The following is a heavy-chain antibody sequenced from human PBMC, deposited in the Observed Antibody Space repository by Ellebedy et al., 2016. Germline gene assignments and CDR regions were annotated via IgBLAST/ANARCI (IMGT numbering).Heavy chain of an antibody. D-gene: IGHD3-16*01. V-gene: IGHV1-18*01. CDR3: ARDRGRGYYYMDV. J-gene: IGHJ6*03. CDR1: GYTFTSNG. Sequence: ASVKVSCXDSGYTFTSNGISWVRQAPGEGLEWMAWISAYNGATNYAQKFQDRVTMTTDTSTSTAYMELRSLRSDDTAVYYCARDRGRGYYYMDVWGKGTRVTVSS. CDR2: ISAYNGAT.